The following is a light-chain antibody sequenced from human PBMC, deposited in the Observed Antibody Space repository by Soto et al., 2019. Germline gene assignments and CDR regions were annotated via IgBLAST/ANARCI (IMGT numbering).Light chain of an antibody. J-gene: IGKJ1*01. Sequence: DIQMTQSPSTLSGSVGDRVTITCRARQTISSWLAWYQQKPGKAPKLLIYKASTLKSCVPSRFSGSGSGTEFPLTISSLQPDDFAAYHCQIDNSNSEAFGHGTKVE. CDR2: KAS. CDR3: QIDNSNSEA. V-gene: IGKV1-5*03. CDR1: QTISSW.